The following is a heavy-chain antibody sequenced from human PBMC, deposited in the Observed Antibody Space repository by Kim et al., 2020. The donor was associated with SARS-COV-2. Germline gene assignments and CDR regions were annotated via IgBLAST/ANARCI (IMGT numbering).Heavy chain of an antibody. J-gene: IGHJ3*02. CDR3: ATARLWFGGEDAFDI. D-gene: IGHD3-10*01. V-gene: IGHV1-24*01. Sequence: QQFQGRVTMTEETSTDTAYMELSRLRSEDTAVYYCATARLWFGGEDAFDIWGQGTMVTVSS.